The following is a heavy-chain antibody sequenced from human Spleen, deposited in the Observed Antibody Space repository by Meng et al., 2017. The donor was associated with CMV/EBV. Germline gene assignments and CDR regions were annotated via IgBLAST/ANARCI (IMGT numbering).Heavy chain of an antibody. CDR2: IYYSGST. V-gene: IGHV4-30-4*08. Sequence: SETLSLTCTVSGGSISSGDYYWSWIRQPPGKGLEWIGYIYYSGSTYYNPSLKSRVTISVDTSKNQFSLKLSSVTAADTAVYYCARDKEGLQDAFDIWGQGTMVTVSS. J-gene: IGHJ3*02. D-gene: IGHD4-11*01. CDR3: ARDKEGLQDAFDI. CDR1: GGSISSGDYY.